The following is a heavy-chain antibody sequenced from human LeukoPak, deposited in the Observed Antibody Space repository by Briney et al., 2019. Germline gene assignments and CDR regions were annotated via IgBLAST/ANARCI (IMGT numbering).Heavy chain of an antibody. CDR3: AKDPRVGSRVATPCH. D-gene: IGHD5-24*01. CDR1: GFTFIIYA. Sequence: GXSLRLSFAASGFTFIIYAMSWVRQAPGKGLEWVSAISGSGSSTYYADSVKDRFTISRDNSKSTLFLQMNSLRAEDTAVYYCAKDPRVGSRVATPCHWGQGTLVTVSS. CDR2: ISGSGSST. J-gene: IGHJ4*02. V-gene: IGHV3-23*01.